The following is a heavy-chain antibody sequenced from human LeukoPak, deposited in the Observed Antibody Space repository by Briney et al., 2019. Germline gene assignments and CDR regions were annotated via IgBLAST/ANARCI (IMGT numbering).Heavy chain of an antibody. CDR3: ARVDVNSGWVFDY. CDR2: INHSGST. V-gene: IGHV4-34*01. J-gene: IGHJ4*02. Sequence: SETLSLTCAVYGGSFSGYYWSWIRQPPGKGLEWIGEINHSGSTNYNPSLKSRVTISVDTSKNQFSLKLSSVTAADTAVYYCARVDVNSGWVFDYWGQGTLVTVSS. D-gene: IGHD6-19*01. CDR1: GGSFSGYY.